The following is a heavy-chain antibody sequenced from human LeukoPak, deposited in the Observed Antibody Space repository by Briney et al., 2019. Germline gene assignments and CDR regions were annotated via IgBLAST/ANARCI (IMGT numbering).Heavy chain of an antibody. Sequence: PGGSLRLSCAGSGFAFSSYGMSWVRQAPGQGLEWVSAISGGGSSTYYADSVKGRFTISRDNSKNTLYLQMNSLRAEDTAVYYCAKDSEESYYFQLRDFWSGYSDYFDYWGQGTLVTVSS. D-gene: IGHD3-3*01. CDR2: ISGGGSST. J-gene: IGHJ4*02. CDR1: GFAFSSYG. CDR3: AKDSEESYYFQLRDFWSGYSDYFDY. V-gene: IGHV3-23*01.